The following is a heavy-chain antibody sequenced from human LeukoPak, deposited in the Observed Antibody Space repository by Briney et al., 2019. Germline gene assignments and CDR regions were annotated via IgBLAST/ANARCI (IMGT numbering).Heavy chain of an antibody. Sequence: PGGSLRLSRAASGFTFSNAWMSWVRQAPGKGLEWVGRIKSKTDGGTTDYAAPVKGRFTISRDDSKNTLYLQMNSLKTEDTAVYYCTTAPPGYCSSTSCPDYWGQGTLVTVSS. CDR2: IKSKTDGGTT. D-gene: IGHD2-2*01. J-gene: IGHJ4*02. V-gene: IGHV3-15*01. CDR1: GFTFSNAW. CDR3: TTAPPGYCSSTSCPDY.